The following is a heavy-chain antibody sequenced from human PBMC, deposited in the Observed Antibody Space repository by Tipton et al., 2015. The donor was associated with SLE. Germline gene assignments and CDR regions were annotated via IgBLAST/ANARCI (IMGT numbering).Heavy chain of an antibody. V-gene: IGHV7-4-1*02. CDR2: INTNTGNP. CDR3: ASTGVVIKPPYGMDV. D-gene: IGHD3-22*01. Sequence: QLVQSGPEVKKPGSSVKVSCKASGGTFSSYAMNWVRQAPGQGLEWMGWINTNTGNPTYAQGFTGRFVFSLDTSVSTAYLQISSLKAEDTAVYYCASTGVVIKPPYGMDVWGQGTTVTVSS. J-gene: IGHJ6*02. CDR1: GGTFSSYA.